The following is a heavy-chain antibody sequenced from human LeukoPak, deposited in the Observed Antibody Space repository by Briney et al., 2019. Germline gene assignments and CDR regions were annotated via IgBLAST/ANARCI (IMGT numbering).Heavy chain of an antibody. CDR3: ARAGYCSGGSCHLTGAFDI. CDR2: INANSGGT. D-gene: IGHD2-15*01. V-gene: IGHV1-2*02. J-gene: IGHJ3*02. Sequence: ASVKVSCKASGYSFIGYYMQWVRQAPGQGLEWMGWINANSGGTNYAQKFQGRVTMTRDTSINTAYMELSRLRSDDTAVYYCARAGYCSGGSCHLTGAFDIWGQGTMVTVSS. CDR1: GYSFIGYY.